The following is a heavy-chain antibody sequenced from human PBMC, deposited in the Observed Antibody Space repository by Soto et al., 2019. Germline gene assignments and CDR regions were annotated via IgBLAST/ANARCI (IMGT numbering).Heavy chain of an antibody. J-gene: IGHJ4*02. CDR2: IYPGDSDT. CDR1: GNRFTSSW. V-gene: IGHV5-51*01. D-gene: IGHD6-6*01. CDR3: ATLAARYSNSLDY. Sequence: PGESLKISCKGSGNRFTSSWIGWMRQMPGKGQEWMGIIYPGDSDTRYRPSFQVHVTISTAKSIITAYLLWSSLNASDTAMYFYATLAARYSNSLDYWGQGTLVTVAS.